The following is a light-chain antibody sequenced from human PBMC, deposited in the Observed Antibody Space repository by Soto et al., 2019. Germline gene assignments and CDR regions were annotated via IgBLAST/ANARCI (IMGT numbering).Light chain of an antibody. V-gene: IGLV2-8*01. CDR3: SSYAGSNNWV. CDR2: EVS. Sequence: QSALTQPPSASGSPGQSVTISCTGSSSDVGGYNYVSWYQQHPGKAPKLMIYEVSKRPSGVPDRFSGSKSGNTASLTVSGLQADDEADYYGSSYAGSNNWVFGGGTKLTVL. J-gene: IGLJ3*02. CDR1: SSDVGGYNY.